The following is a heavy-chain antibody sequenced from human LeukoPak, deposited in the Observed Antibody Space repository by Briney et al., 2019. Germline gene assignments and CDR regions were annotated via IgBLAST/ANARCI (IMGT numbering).Heavy chain of an antibody. V-gene: IGHV3-33*03. J-gene: IGHJ4*02. CDR1: GFTFSSYG. CDR3: ATDHYYGSGSYYKGEPFDY. D-gene: IGHD3-10*01. Sequence: GGSLRLSCAASGFTFSSYGMHWVRQAPGKGLEWVAVTWYDGSNKYYADSVKGRFTISRDNSKSTLYLQMNSLRAEDTAVYYCATDHYYGSGSYYKGEPFDYWGQGTLVTVSS. CDR2: TWYDGSNK.